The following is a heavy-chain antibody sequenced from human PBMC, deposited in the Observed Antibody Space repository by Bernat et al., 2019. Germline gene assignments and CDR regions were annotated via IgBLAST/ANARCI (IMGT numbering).Heavy chain of an antibody. V-gene: IGHV3-33*01. D-gene: IGHD1-26*01. J-gene: IGHJ4*02. CDR3: ARNSGSYYGVDY. Sequence: VQVVESGGGLVQPGGSLRLSCAASGFTFSSYGMHWVRQTPGKGLEWVAVIWYDGSNKYYADSVKGRFTISRDNSKNTLYLQMNSLRAEDTAVYYCARNSGSYYGVDYWGQGTLVTVSS. CDR2: IWYDGSNK. CDR1: GFTFSSYG.